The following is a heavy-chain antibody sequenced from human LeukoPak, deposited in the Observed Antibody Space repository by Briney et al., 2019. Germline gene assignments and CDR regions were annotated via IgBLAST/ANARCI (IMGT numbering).Heavy chain of an antibody. Sequence: SETLSLTCTVSGGSISSYYWSWIRQPPGKGLEWIGYIYYSGSTNYNPSLKSRVTISVDTSKNQFSLKLSSVTAADTAVYYCASKRSGYYSGYFDYWGQGTLVTVSS. CDR3: ASKRSGYYSGYFDY. V-gene: IGHV4-59*01. CDR1: GGSISSYY. J-gene: IGHJ4*02. CDR2: IYYSGST. D-gene: IGHD3-22*01.